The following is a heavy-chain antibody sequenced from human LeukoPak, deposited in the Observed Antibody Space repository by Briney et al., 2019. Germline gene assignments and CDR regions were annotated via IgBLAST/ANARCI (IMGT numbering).Heavy chain of an antibody. CDR2: VSTTGSHT. J-gene: IGHJ3*02. CDR3: ARGGGDAFDI. V-gene: IGHV3-11*05. CDR1: GFILSDYF. Sequence: PGRSLSLSRAASGFILSDYFISWVRQAPGKGLEWLSYVSTTGSHTNYADSVKGRFTISRDNVKKSLYLQMNSLRPDDTAVYYCARGGGDAFDIWGQGTVVTVSS. D-gene: IGHD5-12*01.